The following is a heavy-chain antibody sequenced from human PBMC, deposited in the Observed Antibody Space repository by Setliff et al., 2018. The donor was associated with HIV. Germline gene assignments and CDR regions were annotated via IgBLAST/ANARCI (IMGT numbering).Heavy chain of an antibody. Sequence: SETLSLTCTVSGGSIRSSSYYWGWIRQPPGKGLEWIGYIYYSGSTNYNPSLKSRVTISVDTSKNQFSLKLSSLTAADTAVYYCARAYDYSNYFHYYMDVWGKGTTVTVSS. CDR3: ARAYDYSNYFHYYMDV. D-gene: IGHD4-4*01. CDR2: IYYSGST. V-gene: IGHV4-61*05. CDR1: GGSIRSSSYY. J-gene: IGHJ6*03.